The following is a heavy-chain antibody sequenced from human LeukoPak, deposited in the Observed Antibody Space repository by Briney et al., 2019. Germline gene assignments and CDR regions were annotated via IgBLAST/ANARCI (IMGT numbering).Heavy chain of an antibody. J-gene: IGHJ3*02. CDR1: GDSIGRYY. CDR2: IDDSGST. Sequence: SETLSLTCTGSGDSIGRYYWNWIRQPPGKGPEWIGYIDDSGSTNYSPSLKSRVTISVDTSKNQFSLKLSSVTAADTAVYYCARASRWSLDAFDIWGQGTMVTVSS. V-gene: IGHV4-59*08. CDR3: ARASRWSLDAFDI. D-gene: IGHD2-15*01.